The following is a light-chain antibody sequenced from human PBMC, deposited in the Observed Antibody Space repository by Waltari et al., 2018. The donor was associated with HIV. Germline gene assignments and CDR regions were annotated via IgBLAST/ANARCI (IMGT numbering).Light chain of an antibody. V-gene: IGLV2-14*03. CDR2: SVS. Sequence: QSALTQPASVSGSPGQSITISCIGTTSDVGGYNYVSWYQQHPGEAPKLIIYSVSKRPTGVSNRVTGSKSGNTASLSIYGLQAEDEGDDYCSSYTSTSTRGGLFGGGTKLTVL. J-gene: IGLJ2*01. CDR1: TSDVGGYNY. CDR3: SSYTSTSTRGGL.